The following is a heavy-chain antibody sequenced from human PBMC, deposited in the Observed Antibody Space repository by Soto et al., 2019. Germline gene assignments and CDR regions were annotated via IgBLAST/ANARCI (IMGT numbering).Heavy chain of an antibody. V-gene: IGHV4-59*01. D-gene: IGHD6-19*01. CDR3: ARDRRQWLDSYYFDY. CDR2: IYYSGST. Sequence: SETLSLTCTVSGGSISSYYWSWIRQPPGKGLEWIGYIYYSGSTNYNPSLESRVTISVDTSKNQFSLKLSSVTAADTAVYYCARDRRQWLDSYYFDYWGQGTLVTVSS. J-gene: IGHJ4*02. CDR1: GGSISSYY.